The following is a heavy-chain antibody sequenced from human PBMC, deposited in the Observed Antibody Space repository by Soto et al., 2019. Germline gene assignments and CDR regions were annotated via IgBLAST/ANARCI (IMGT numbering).Heavy chain of an antibody. V-gene: IGHV3-73*01. J-gene: IGHJ2*01. CDR2: IRSIGNGHAR. CDR1: GFTFKGSA. D-gene: IGHD3-22*01. Sequence: GGSLRLSCAASGFTFKGSALHWFRQASGKGLERVGIIRSIGNGHARAYAASVNVRFTISRDDSKNTAEMQINSLKTEDTAVYYRTRPDYYESRDNADSYFDLWSRGT. CDR3: TRPDYYESRDNADSYFDL.